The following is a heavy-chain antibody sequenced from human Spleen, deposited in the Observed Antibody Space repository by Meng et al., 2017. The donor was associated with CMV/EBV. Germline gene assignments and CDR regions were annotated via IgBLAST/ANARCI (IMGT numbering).Heavy chain of an antibody. CDR1: GFIFSRYW. V-gene: IGHV3-7*01. CDR2: IKQDGSEK. J-gene: IGHJ6*02. Sequence: GESLKISCVVSGFIFSRYWMSWVRQAPGKGLEWVANIKQDGSEKNYVDSVRGRITISRDNAKNSLYLQMNSLRAEDTAVYYCAREGNYYYDSSGIIPGNWYYGMDVWGQGTTVTVSS. D-gene: IGHD3-22*01. CDR3: AREGNYYYDSSGIIPGNWYYGMDV.